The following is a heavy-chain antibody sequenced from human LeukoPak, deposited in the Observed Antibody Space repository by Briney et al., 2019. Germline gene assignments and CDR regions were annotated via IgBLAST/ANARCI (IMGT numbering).Heavy chain of an antibody. CDR3: ASGELDSLYYFDV. Sequence: GGPLRLSCAASGFAFSNYWPHWVRQAPGKGLVWVSRIHTDGISTTYADSVEGRFTISRDNAKNTLYLQVNSLRAEDTAVYYCASGELDSLYYFDVWGQGRLVTVSS. D-gene: IGHD1-1*01. CDR2: IHTDGIST. J-gene: IGHJ4*02. V-gene: IGHV3-74*01. CDR1: GFAFSNYW.